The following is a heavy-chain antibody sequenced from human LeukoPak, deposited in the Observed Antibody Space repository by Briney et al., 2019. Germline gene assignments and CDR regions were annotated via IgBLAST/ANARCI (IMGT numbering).Heavy chain of an antibody. CDR1: GFTFSSYS. Sequence: PGGSLRLSCAASGFTFSSYSMNWVRQAPGKGLEWVSYISSSSSTIYYADSVKGRFTISRDNAKNSLYLQMNSLRAEDTAVYYCARLRSYGYYYNGMDVWGQGTTVTVSS. CDR2: ISSSSSTI. CDR3: ARLRSYGYYYNGMDV. V-gene: IGHV3-48*04. D-gene: IGHD3-16*01. J-gene: IGHJ6*02.